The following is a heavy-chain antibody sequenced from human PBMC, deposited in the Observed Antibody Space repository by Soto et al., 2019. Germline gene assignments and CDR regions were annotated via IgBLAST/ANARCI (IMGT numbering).Heavy chain of an antibody. CDR1: GGAISSSSYY. CDR3: ARHIIVARAFDI. V-gene: IGHV4-39*01. CDR2: IYYSGST. D-gene: IGHD3-22*01. Sequence: WETLSLTCSVSGGAISSSSYYWGWIRQPPGKGLEWIGSIYYSGSTYYNPSLKSRVTISVDTSKNQFSLKLSSVTAADAAVYYCARHIIVARAFDIWGQGTMVTVSS. J-gene: IGHJ3*02.